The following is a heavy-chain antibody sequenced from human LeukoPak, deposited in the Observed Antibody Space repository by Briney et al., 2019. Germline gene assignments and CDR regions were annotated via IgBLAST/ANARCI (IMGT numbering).Heavy chain of an antibody. CDR3: AKALLGYCSSTSCYMGRGFDY. Sequence: GGSLRLSCAASGFTVSSNYMSWVRQAPGKGLEWVSAISGSGGSTYYADSVKGRFTISRDNSKNTLYLQMNSLRAEDTAVYYCAKALLGYCSSTSCYMGRGFDYWGQGTLVTVSS. CDR1: GFTVSSNY. CDR2: ISGSGGST. J-gene: IGHJ4*02. V-gene: IGHV3-23*01. D-gene: IGHD2-2*02.